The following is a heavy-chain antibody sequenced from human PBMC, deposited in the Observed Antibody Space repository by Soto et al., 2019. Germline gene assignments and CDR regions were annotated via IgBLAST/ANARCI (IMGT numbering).Heavy chain of an antibody. Sequence: QVQLVESGGGVVQPGRSLRLSCAASGFTFSSYAMHWVRQAPGKGLEWVAVISYDGSNKYYADSVKGRFTISRDNSKNTLYLQMNSLRAEDTAVYYCAREAVESGTFDYWGQGTLVTVSS. J-gene: IGHJ4*02. CDR3: AREAVESGTFDY. CDR2: ISYDGSNK. CDR1: GFTFSSYA. V-gene: IGHV3-30-3*01.